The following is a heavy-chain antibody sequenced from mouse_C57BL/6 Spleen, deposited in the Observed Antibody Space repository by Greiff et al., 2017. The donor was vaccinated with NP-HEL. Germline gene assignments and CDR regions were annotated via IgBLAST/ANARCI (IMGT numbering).Heavy chain of an antibody. D-gene: IGHD2-1*01. Sequence: EVKLVESGGGLVQPGGSLKLSCAASGFTFSDYYMYWVRQTPEKRLEWVAYISNGGGSTYYPDTVKGRCTISRDNAKNTLYLQMSRLKSEDTAMYYCAREGYGNLWYFDVWGTGTTVTVSS. CDR3: AREGYGNLWYFDV. CDR1: GFTFSDYY. V-gene: IGHV5-12*01. J-gene: IGHJ1*03. CDR2: ISNGGGST.